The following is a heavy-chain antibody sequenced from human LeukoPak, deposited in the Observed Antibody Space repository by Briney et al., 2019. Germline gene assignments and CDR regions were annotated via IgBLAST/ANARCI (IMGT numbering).Heavy chain of an antibody. CDR3: ARDSERDGYNWRLFDY. D-gene: IGHD5-24*01. J-gene: IGHJ4*02. CDR1: GGSISSGGYY. Sequence: SETLSLTCTVSGGSISSGGYYWSWIRQHPGKGLEWIGYIYYSGSTYYNPSLKSRVTISVDTSKNQFSLKLSSVTAADTAVYYRARDSERDGYNWRLFDYWGQGTLVTVSS. CDR2: IYYSGST. V-gene: IGHV4-31*03.